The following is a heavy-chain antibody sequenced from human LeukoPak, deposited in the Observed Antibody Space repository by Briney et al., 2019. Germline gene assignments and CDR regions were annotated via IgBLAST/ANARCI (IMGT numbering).Heavy chain of an antibody. CDR1: GFAFSSYP. V-gene: IGHV3-23*01. J-gene: IGHJ4*02. CDR2: IIGSGGSS. CDR3: AKGSLHFLDG. D-gene: IGHD3-3*02. Sequence: PGGSLRLSCEASGFAFSSYPMIWVRQAPGKGLEWVSGIIGSGGSSHYADSVKGRFTISRDNSKSTLFLEMNNLRAEDTAVYYCAKGSLHFLDGWGQGTLVTVSS.